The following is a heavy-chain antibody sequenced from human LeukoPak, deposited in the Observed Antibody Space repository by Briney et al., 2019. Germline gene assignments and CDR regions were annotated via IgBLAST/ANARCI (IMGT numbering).Heavy chain of an antibody. J-gene: IGHJ5*02. V-gene: IGHV1-46*01. CDR2: INPSGGST. CDR3: ARDREYSSGWSTFDP. CDR1: GYTFTSYY. Sequence: GASVKVSCKASGYTFTSYYMHWVRQAPGQELEWMGMINPSGGSTSYAQKFQGRVTMTRDTSTSTVYMELSSLRSEDTAVYYCARDREYSSGWSTFDPWGQGTLVTVSS. D-gene: IGHD6-19*01.